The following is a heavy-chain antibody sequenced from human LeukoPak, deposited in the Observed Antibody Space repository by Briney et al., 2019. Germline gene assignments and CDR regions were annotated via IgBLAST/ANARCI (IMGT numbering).Heavy chain of an antibody. CDR2: ISYDGNNK. J-gene: IGHJ4*02. CDR1: GFTFSSYG. CDR3: GGGSHWSDY. D-gene: IGHD3-3*01. Sequence: GGSLRLSCAASGFTFSSYGMHWVRQAPGKGLEWVAVISYDGNNKYYADSVEGRFTISRDNSKNTLYLQMNSLRVEDTAVYYCGGGSHWSDYWGQGTLVTVSS. V-gene: IGHV3-30*03.